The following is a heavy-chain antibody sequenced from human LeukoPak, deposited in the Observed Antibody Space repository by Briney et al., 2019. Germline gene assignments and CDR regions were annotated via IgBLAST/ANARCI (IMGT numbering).Heavy chain of an antibody. CDR3: ARAADIVATYYYYYMDV. D-gene: IGHD5-12*01. Sequence: ASVKVSCKASGYTFTSYDINWVRQATGQGLEWMGWMNPNSGNTGYAQKFQGRVTMTRNTSISTAYMELSSLRPEDTAVYYCARAADIVATYYYYYMDVWGKGTTVTVSS. V-gene: IGHV1-8*01. CDR2: MNPNSGNT. CDR1: GYTFTSYD. J-gene: IGHJ6*03.